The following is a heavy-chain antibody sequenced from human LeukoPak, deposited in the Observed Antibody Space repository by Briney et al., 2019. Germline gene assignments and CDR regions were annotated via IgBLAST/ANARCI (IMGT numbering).Heavy chain of an antibody. Sequence: GGSLRLSCAASGFTFSSYAMSWVRQAPGKGLEWVSAISGSGGSTYYVDSVKGRFTISRDNSKNTLYLQMNSLRAEDTAVYYCAKGSPADIVVVVAAIELWGQGTLVTVSS. CDR1: GFTFSSYA. CDR2: ISGSGGST. CDR3: AKGSPADIVVVVAAIEL. J-gene: IGHJ4*02. D-gene: IGHD2-15*01. V-gene: IGHV3-23*01.